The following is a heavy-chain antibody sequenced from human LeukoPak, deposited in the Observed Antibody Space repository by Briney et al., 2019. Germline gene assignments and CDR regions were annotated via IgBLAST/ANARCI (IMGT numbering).Heavy chain of an antibody. CDR1: DDSISDYY. CDR2: IYYSGST. J-gene: IGHJ4*02. D-gene: IGHD6-19*01. CDR3: ARNRGSGWYNPFDY. V-gene: IGHV4-59*01. Sequence: SETLSLTCTVSDDSISDYYWSWIRQPPGKGLEWIGYIYYSGSTNYNPSLKSRVTISVDTSKNQFSLKLSSVTAADTAVYFCARNRGSGWYNPFDYWGQGTLVTVSS.